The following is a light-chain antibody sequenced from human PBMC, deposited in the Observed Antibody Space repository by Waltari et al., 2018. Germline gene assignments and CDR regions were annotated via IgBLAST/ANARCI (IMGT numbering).Light chain of an antibody. CDR1: SSDVGAYNH. V-gene: IGLV2-14*03. J-gene: IGLJ3*02. CDR3: SSFTRSATLV. CDR2: DVI. Sequence: QSALTQPASVSGSPGQSITISCTGTSSDVGAYNHAPWYQQYSGKAPKLMIYDVIKRPSGVSNRFSGSKSGNTASLTISGLQAEDEADYYCSSFTRSATLVFGGGTKLTVL.